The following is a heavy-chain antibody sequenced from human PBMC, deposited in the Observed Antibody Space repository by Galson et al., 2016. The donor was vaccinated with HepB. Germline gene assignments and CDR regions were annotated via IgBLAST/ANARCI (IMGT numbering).Heavy chain of an antibody. CDR1: GFSFSDSY. J-gene: IGHJ4*02. V-gene: IGHV3-11*06. D-gene: IGHD6-13*01. CDR2: ISVNSNYI. Sequence: SLRLSCAASGFSFSDSYMTWIRQAPGKGLEWIAYISVNSNYINYADSVKGRFTVSRDNAKNSLYLQMNSLRADDTAVYYCATFRSSWLYYFYYWGQGTLVTVSS. CDR3: ATFRSSWLYYFYY.